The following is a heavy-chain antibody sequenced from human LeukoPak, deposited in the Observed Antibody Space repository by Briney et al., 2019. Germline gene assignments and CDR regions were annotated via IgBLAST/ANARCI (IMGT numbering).Heavy chain of an antibody. V-gene: IGHV3-23*01. CDR1: GLTFSSYA. J-gene: IGHJ4*02. CDR3: AKIEGVVAACFSA. D-gene: IGHD2-15*01. CDR2: ISGSGGST. Sequence: GGSLRLSCAASGLTFSSYAMSWVRQAPGKGLEWVSAISGSGGSTYYADSVKGRFTISRDNSKNTLYLQMNSLRAEETAVYYCAKIEGVVAACFSAWGQGTLVTVSS.